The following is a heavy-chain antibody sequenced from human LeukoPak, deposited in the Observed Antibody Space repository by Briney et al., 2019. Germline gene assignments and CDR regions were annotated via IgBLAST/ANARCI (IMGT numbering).Heavy chain of an antibody. J-gene: IGHJ4*02. CDR2: IIPIFGTA. Sequence: GASVKVSCKASGGTFSSYAISWVRQAPGQGLEWMGGIIPIFGTANYAQKFQGRVTITTDESTSTAYMELSSLRAEDTAVYYCAKDERNWNYNLASQTYDWGQGTLVTVSS. D-gene: IGHD1-7*01. V-gene: IGHV1-69*05. CDR3: AKDERNWNYNLASQTYD. CDR1: GGTFSSYA.